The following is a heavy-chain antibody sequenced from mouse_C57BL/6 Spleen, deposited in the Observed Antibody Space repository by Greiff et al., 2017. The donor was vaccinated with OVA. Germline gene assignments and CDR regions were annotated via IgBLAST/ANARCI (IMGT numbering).Heavy chain of an antibody. D-gene: IGHD1-1*02. J-gene: IGHJ4*01. CDR2: INYDGSST. Sequence: EVQLVESEGGLVQPGSSMKLSCTASGFTFSDYYMAWVRQVPEKGLEWVANINYDGSSTYYLDSLKSRFIISRDNAKNILYLQMSSLKSEDTATYYCARIYGPYAMDYWGQGTSVTVSS. V-gene: IGHV5-16*01. CDR1: GFTFSDYY. CDR3: ARIYGPYAMDY.